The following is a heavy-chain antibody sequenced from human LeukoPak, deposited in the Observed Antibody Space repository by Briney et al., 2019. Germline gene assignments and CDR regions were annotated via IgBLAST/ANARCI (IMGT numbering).Heavy chain of an antibody. J-gene: IGHJ4*02. V-gene: IGHV3-23*01. CDR3: AKDRGTSWEAAHDY. CDR2: ISGSGGST. CDR1: GFTFSSYA. D-gene: IGHD7-27*01. Sequence: GGSLRLSCAASGFTFSSYAMSWVRQAPGKGLEWVSAISGSGGSTYYADTVKGRFTISRDNSKNTLYLQMNSLRAEDTAAYYCAKDRGTSWEAAHDYWGQGTLATVSS.